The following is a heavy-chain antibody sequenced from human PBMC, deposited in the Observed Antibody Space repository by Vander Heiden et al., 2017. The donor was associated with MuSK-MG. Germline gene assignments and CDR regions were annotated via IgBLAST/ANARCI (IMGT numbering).Heavy chain of an antibody. V-gene: IGHV3-48*04. CDR1: GFTFSSYS. J-gene: IGHJ4*02. D-gene: IGHD6-13*01. CDR2: MSSSSSTI. CDR3: ARDLMNLAAAGYADY. Sequence: EVQLVESGGGLVQPGGSLRLSCAASGFTFSSYSMNWVRQAPGKGLEWVSYMSSSSSTIYYADSVKGRFTISRDNAKNSLYLQMNSLRAEDTAVYYCARDLMNLAAAGYADYWGQGTLVTVSS.